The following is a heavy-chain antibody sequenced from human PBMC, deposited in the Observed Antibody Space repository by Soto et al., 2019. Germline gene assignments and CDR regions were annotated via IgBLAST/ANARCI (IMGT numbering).Heavy chain of an antibody. J-gene: IGHJ6*03. V-gene: IGHV5-51*01. Sequence: ESLKISCKGSGYSFTSYWIGWVRQMPGKGLEWMGIIYPGDSDTRYSPSFQGQVTISADKSISTAYLQWSSLKASDTAMYYCARLADYSAGYYYYYYMDFWGKGTTVTVSS. CDR3: ARLADYSAGYYYYYYMDF. CDR2: IYPGDSDT. CDR1: GYSFTSYW. D-gene: IGHD4-4*01.